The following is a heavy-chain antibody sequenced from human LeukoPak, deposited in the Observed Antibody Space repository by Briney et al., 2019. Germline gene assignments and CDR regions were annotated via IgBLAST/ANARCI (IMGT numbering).Heavy chain of an antibody. CDR3: VGPDSQFDC. Sequence: PGGSLRLSCAASGFTFSDQSMNWVRQAPGKGLEWVSSISSSSLHIFYADSVKGRFTISRDNAKNSLYLQMNNLRAEDTAVYYCVGPDSQFDCWGQGTLVTVSS. J-gene: IGHJ4*02. CDR2: ISSSSLHI. CDR1: GFTFSDQS. D-gene: IGHD3-10*01. V-gene: IGHV3-21*01.